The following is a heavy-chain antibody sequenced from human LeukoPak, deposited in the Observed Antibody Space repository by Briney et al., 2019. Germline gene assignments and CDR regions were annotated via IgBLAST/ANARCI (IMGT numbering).Heavy chain of an antibody. CDR1: GNSFTNYW. Sequence: RGESLKISCKGSGNSFTNYWIGWVRQMPGKGLEWMGIIYPGDSDIRYSPSFQGQVTISADKSISTAYLQWSSLKASDTAMYYCARPIESEWELFDYWGQGTLVTVSS. CDR3: ARPIESEWELFDY. J-gene: IGHJ4*02. D-gene: IGHD1-26*01. V-gene: IGHV5-51*01. CDR2: IYPGDSDI.